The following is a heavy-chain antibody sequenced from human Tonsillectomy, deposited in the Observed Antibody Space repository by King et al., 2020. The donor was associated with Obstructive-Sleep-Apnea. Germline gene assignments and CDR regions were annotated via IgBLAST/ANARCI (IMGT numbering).Heavy chain of an antibody. CDR3: ARHRGVEDYGGYGDYFDY. J-gene: IGHJ4*02. CDR1: GDSISKYY. D-gene: IGHD5-12*01. CDR2: MYYSWNT. Sequence: VQLQESGPGLVKPSETLSLTCTVSGDSISKYYWSWIRQPPGKGLEGIVYMYYSWNTDYKPSLKSGVTISVDTAKLQFSLRRSSVTAADTAVYYCARHRGVEDYGGYGDYFDYWGQGTLVTVSS. V-gene: IGHV4-59*08.